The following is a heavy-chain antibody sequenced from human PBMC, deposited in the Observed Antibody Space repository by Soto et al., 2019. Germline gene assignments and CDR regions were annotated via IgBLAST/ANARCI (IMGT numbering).Heavy chain of an antibody. J-gene: IGHJ4*02. Sequence: GPPVKVSCKASGDTFKNYGITWVRQAPGQGLEWMGGSIPVFGIINYAQKFQGRVKITADESTSTGYMEVSSLRAEDTAIYYCARLNYYQSSAYLDDWGQGTLVTVSS. CDR1: GDTFKNYG. CDR3: ARLNYYQSSAYLDD. D-gene: IGHD3-22*01. CDR2: SIPVFGII. V-gene: IGHV1-69*13.